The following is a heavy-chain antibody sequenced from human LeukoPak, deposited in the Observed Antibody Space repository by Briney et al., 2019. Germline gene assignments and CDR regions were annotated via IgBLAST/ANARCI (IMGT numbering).Heavy chain of an antibody. CDR3: ARGLIIAAAGTGYDY. V-gene: IGHV3-21*01. CDR2: ISSSSSYI. D-gene: IGHD6-13*01. CDR1: GFTVSSYS. J-gene: IGHJ4*02. Sequence: GGSLRLSCAASGFTVSSYSMNWVRQAPGKGLEWVSSISSSSSYIYYADSVKGRFTISRDNAKNSLYLQMNSLRAEDTAVYYCARGLIIAAAGTGYDYWGQGTLVTVSS.